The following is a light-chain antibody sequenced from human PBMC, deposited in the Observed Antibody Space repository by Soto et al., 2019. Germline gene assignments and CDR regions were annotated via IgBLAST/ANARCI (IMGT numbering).Light chain of an antibody. CDR2: EVT. V-gene: IGLV2-14*01. CDR3: ASYTRVDSWV. Sequence: QSALTQPASVSGSPGQSISISCTGTSSDVAAYDRVSWYQHHPGKAPKLLIYEVTNRPSGVSTRFSGSKSANTASLSISGLQPEDEASYYCASYTRVDSWVFGGGTKLTVL. J-gene: IGLJ3*02. CDR1: SSDVAAYDR.